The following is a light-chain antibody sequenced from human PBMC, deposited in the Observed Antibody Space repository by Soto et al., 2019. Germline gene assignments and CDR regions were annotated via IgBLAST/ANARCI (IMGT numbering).Light chain of an antibody. CDR2: EVR. CDR1: TKDVGGYNY. J-gene: IGLJ3*02. Sequence: QSALTQPASVSGSPGQSITISCTCTTKDVGGYNYVSWHQQHPGKAPKLMIHEVRYRPSGVSNRFSGSKSGNTASLTISGLQAEDEADYYCSSYTSSGTLVFGGGTKLTVL. V-gene: IGLV2-14*01. CDR3: SSYTSSGTLV.